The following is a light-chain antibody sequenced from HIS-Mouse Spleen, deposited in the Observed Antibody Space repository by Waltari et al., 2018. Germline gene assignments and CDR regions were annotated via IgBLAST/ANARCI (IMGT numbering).Light chain of an antibody. CDR2: QDS. Sequence: SYELTQPPSVSVSPGQTASITCSGGKLGDKYACWYQQKPGQSPVLVIYQDSKRPSGIPERFSGSNSGNTATLTISGTQAMDEADYYCQAWDSSYSVFGGGTKLTVL. J-gene: IGLJ2*01. V-gene: IGLV3-1*01. CDR1: KLGDKY. CDR3: QAWDSSYSV.